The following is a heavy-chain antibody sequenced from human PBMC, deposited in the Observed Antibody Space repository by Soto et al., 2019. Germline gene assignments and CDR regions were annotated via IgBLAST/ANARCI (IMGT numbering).Heavy chain of an antibody. CDR3: AHAITISTHPPLDGMDV. CDR2: IYWDDDK. J-gene: IGHJ6*02. Sequence: SGPTLVNPTQTLTLTCTFSGFSLSTSGVGVGWIRQPPGKALEWLALIYWDDDKRYSPSLKSRLTITKDTSKNQVVLTMTNMDPVDTATYYCAHAITISTHPPLDGMDVWGQGTTVTVSS. V-gene: IGHV2-5*02. D-gene: IGHD3-3*01. CDR1: GFSLSTSGVG.